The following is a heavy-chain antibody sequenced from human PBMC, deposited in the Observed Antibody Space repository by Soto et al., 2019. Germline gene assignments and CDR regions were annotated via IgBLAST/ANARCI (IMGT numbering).Heavy chain of an antibody. J-gene: IGHJ4*02. CDR2: MSYDETKK. CDR3: AKDRRDGDFMHILVVDF. V-gene: IGHV3-30*18. CDR1: GFSLSSYA. D-gene: IGHD2-15*01. Sequence: QVQLVESGGGVVQPGGSLRLSCATSGFSLSSYAMHWVRQAPGKGLEWVALMSYDETKKYYADSVKGRCTISRDTSKNTLFLQVNNLRVEDTAVYYCAKDRRDGDFMHILVVDFWGQGALVTVSS.